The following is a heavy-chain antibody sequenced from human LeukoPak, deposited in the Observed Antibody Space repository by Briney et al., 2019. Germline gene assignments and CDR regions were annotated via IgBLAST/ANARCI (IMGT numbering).Heavy chain of an antibody. J-gene: IGHJ4*02. CDR3: ARDGGGKFDY. V-gene: IGHV4-34*01. CDR2: INHSGST. Sequence: SETLSLTCAVYGGSFSGYYWSWIRQPPGKGLEWIGEINHSGSTNYNPSLKSRATISVDTSKNQFSLKLSSVTAADTAVCYCARDGGGKFDYWGQGTLVTVSS. D-gene: IGHD4-23*01. CDR1: GGSFSGYY.